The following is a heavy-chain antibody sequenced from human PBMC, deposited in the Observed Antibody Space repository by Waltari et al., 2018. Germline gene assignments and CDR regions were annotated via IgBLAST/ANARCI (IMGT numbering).Heavy chain of an antibody. CDR2: ISSSGVNT. D-gene: IGHD3-10*01. CDR1: GFTFSSYA. J-gene: IGHJ4*02. CDR3: AKAYASGSYAPFY. V-gene: IGHV3-23*01. Sequence: EVQLLESGGGLVQPGGSLRLSCAASGFTFSSYAMPWVRQPPGKGLEWVSSISSSGVNTYYADSVKGRFIISRDNSKNTLYLQMNSLRAEDTAVYYCAKAYASGSYAPFYWGQGTLVTVSS.